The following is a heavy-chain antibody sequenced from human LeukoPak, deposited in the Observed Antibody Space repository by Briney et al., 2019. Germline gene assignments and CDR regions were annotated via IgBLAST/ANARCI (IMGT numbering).Heavy chain of an antibody. CDR1: GFTFSSYW. D-gene: IGHD7-27*01. J-gene: IGHJ6*02. Sequence: GGSLRLSCAASGFTFSSYWMSWVRQAPGKGLEWVANIKQDGSEKYYVDSVKGRFTISRDNAKNSLYLQMNSLRAEDTAVYYCAREDWGAYYYYYYGMDVWGQGTTVTVSS. CDR2: IKQDGSEK. V-gene: IGHV3-7*01. CDR3: AREDWGAYYYYYYGMDV.